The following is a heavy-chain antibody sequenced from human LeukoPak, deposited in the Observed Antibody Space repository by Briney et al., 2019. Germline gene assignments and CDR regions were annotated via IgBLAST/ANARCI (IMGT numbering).Heavy chain of an antibody. CDR1: GYTFTSYG. V-gene: IGHV1-18*01. CDR2: ISPSNGNT. Sequence: GASVKVSCKASGYTFTSYGISWVRQAPGQGLEWLGWISPSNGNTNNAQKLQGRVTMTTDTSTSTAYMELRSLRSDDTAAYYCARGTRYFVLDAFDIWGQGTMVTASS. J-gene: IGHJ3*02. D-gene: IGHD3-9*01. CDR3: ARGTRYFVLDAFDI.